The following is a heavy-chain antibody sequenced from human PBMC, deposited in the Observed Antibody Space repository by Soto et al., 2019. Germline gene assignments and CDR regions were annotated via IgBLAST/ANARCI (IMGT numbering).Heavy chain of an antibody. D-gene: IGHD2-2*01. V-gene: IGHV5-51*01. J-gene: IGHJ3*02. Sequence: GESLKISCKGSGYSFTSYWIGWVRQMPGKGLEWMGIIYPGDSDTRYSPSFQGQVTISADKSISTAYLQWSSLKASDTAMYYCARRYCSSTSCYLGSIRGDAFDIWGQGTMVTVS. CDR1: GYSFTSYW. CDR3: ARRYCSSTSCYLGSIRGDAFDI. CDR2: IYPGDSDT.